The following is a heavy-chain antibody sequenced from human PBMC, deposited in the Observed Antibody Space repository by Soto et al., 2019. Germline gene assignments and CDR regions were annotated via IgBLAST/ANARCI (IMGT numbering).Heavy chain of an antibody. Sequence: EVQLLESGGGLVQPGGSLRLSCAASGFTFSSYAMSWVRQAPGKGLEWVSAISGSGGSTYYADSVKGRFTISRDNSKNTLYLQMNSLRAEDTAVYYCAKDPNSKYCSSTSCYGEDAFDIWGQGTMVTVSS. CDR3: AKDPNSKYCSSTSCYGEDAFDI. J-gene: IGHJ3*02. D-gene: IGHD2-2*01. CDR2: ISGSGGST. V-gene: IGHV3-23*01. CDR1: GFTFSSYA.